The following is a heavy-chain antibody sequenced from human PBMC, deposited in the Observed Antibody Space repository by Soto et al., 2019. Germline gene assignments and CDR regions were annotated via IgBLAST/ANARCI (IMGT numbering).Heavy chain of an antibody. J-gene: IGHJ4*02. Sequence: GASVKVSCKASGYTFTSYYMHWVRQAPGQGLEWMGIINPSGGSTSYAQKFQGRVTMTRDTSTSTVYMELSSLRSEDTAVYYFARDRRDPEILRYFDWLRTEYYFDYWGQGTLVTVSS. CDR1: GYTFTSYY. V-gene: IGHV1-46*03. D-gene: IGHD3-9*01. CDR3: ARDRRDPEILRYFDWLRTEYYFDY. CDR2: INPSGGST.